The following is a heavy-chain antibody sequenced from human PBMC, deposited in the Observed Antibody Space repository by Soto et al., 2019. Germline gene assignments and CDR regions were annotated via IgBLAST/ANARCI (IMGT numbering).Heavy chain of an antibody. D-gene: IGHD6-6*01. J-gene: IGHJ6*02. CDR1: GGSISSGGYY. CDR3: ARDAAARPYYYYYYGMDV. V-gene: IGHV4-31*03. CDR2: IYYSGST. Sequence: QVQLQESGPGLVKPSQTLSLTCTVSGGSISSGGYYWSWIRQHPGKGLEWIGYIYYSGSTYYNPSLQSRVTISVDTSKNQFSLKLSSVTAADTAVYYCARDAAARPYYYYYYGMDVWGQGTTVTVSS.